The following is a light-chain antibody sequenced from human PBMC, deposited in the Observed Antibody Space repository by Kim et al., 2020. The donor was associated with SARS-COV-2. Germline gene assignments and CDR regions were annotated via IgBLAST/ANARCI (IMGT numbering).Light chain of an antibody. Sequence: GTTSGTGGNSNSGAGYEVHWYQQLPGTAPKLLIYGKSNRPSGVPDRFSGSKSGTSASLAITGLQAEDEADYYCQSYDSSLSGWVFGGGTQLTVL. CDR3: QSYDSSLSGWV. CDR1: NSNSGAGYE. CDR2: GKS. V-gene: IGLV1-40*01. J-gene: IGLJ3*02.